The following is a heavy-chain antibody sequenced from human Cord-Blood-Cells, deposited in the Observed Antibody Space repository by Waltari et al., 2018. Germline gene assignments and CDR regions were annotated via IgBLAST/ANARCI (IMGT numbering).Heavy chain of an antibody. V-gene: IGHV4-39*01. CDR1: GGSISSSSYY. J-gene: IGHJ4*02. Sequence: QLQLQESGPGLVKPSETLSLTCTVSGGSISSSSYYWGWIRQPPGKGLEWIGSIYYSGSTYYNPSLKSRVTISVDTSKNQFSLKLSSVTAADTAVYYCARQKYSSSLDFDYWGQGTLVTVSS. CDR3: ARQKYSSSLDFDY. D-gene: IGHD6-6*01. CDR2: IYYSGST.